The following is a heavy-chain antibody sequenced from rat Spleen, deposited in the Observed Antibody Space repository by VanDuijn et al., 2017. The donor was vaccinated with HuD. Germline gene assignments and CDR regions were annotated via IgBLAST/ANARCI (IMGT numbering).Heavy chain of an antibody. V-gene: IGHV5-25*01. CDR1: GFTFSDYY. D-gene: IGHD5-1*01. CDR2: ISPSGSTT. J-gene: IGHJ2*01. CDR3: ARHGLGEDY. Sequence: EVQLVESGGGLVQPGRSLKLSCAASGFTFSDYYMAWVRQAPTKGLEWVASISPSGSTTHYRDSVRGRFTIFRDMAKSTLYLQMDSLRSEDTATYYCARHGLGEDYWGQGVMVTVSS.